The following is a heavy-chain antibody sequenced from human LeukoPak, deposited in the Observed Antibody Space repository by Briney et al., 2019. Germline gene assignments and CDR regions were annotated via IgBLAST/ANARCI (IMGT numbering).Heavy chain of an antibody. D-gene: IGHD6-19*01. V-gene: IGHV1-18*01. CDR3: ARDLGAHSSGWYWVY. Sequence: ASVKVSCKASGYTFSSYGVSWVRQAPGQGLEWMGWISAYNGNTNYAQKFQGRVTMTTDTATSTAYMELRSLRSDDTAMYYCARDLGAHSSGWYWVYWGQGTLVTVSS. CDR1: GYTFSSYG. CDR2: ISAYNGNT. J-gene: IGHJ4*02.